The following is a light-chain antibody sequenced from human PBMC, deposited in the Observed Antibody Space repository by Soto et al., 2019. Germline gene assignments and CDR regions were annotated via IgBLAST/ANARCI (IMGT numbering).Light chain of an antibody. CDR2: SNN. CDR1: SSNIGSNT. J-gene: IGLJ1*01. CDR3: ATWADSLIGSV. V-gene: IGLV1-44*01. Sequence: QSVLTQPPSASGTPGQRFTISCSGSSSNIGSNTVTWYQQLPGTAPKLLFYSNNQRPSGVPDRFSASKSGTSASLAISGLQYEDEADYYCATWADSLIGSVFGKGTKVTVL.